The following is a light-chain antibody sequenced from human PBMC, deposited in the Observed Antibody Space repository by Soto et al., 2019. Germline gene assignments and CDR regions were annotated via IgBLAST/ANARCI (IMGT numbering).Light chain of an antibody. V-gene: IGKV3-20*01. Sequence: EIVLTKSPGTLSLSPGERATLSCRASGRLISVYLAWYQQRPGQPPRLLIYGASNRATGIPDRFSGSGSGTDFTLIINRLEPEDVAIYYCQQYGGSPRITFGQGTRLEIK. CDR2: GAS. CDR3: QQYGGSPRIT. J-gene: IGKJ5*01. CDR1: GRLISVY.